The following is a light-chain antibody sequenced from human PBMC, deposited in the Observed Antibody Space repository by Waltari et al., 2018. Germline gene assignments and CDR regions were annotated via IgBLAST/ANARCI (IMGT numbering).Light chain of an antibody. Sequence: EVVLTQSPGTVSVSPGERATLSCRASQSINNNLAGFQQKPGHAPSLLVYGASTRATGIPARFSGSGSGTEFTLTISSLQSEDFAVYYCQQYDKWLLFTFGPGTKVDFK. V-gene: IGKV3D-15*01. J-gene: IGKJ3*01. CDR1: QSINNN. CDR3: QQYDKWLLFT. CDR2: GAS.